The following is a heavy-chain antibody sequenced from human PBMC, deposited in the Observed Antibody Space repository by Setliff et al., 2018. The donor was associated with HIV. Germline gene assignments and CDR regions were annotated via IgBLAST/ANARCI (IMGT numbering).Heavy chain of an antibody. J-gene: IGHJ4*02. CDR2: IIHSGSI. CDR3: ARHDSGGYYSLDY. CDR1: GGSFIGSSFQ. D-gene: IGHD3-22*01. V-gene: IGHV4-39*01. Sequence: SETLSLTCNVSGGSFIGSSFQSTWIRQPPGKGLEWIGEIIHSGSINYNPSLKSRVTISVDTSKNQFSLKLSSVTAADTAVYSCARHDSGGYYSLDYWGQGTLVTVSS.